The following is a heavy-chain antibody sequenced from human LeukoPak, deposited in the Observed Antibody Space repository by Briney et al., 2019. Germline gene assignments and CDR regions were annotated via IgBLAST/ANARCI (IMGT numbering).Heavy chain of an antibody. Sequence: PSETLSLTCAVYGGSFSGYYWSWIRQPPGKGLEWIGEINHSGSTNYNPSLKSRVTISVDTSKNQFSLKLSSVTAADTAVYYCARGRQSWYYYYYMDVWGKGTTVTVSS. CDR1: GGSFSGYY. CDR3: ARGRQSWYYYYYMDV. CDR2: INHSGST. J-gene: IGHJ6*03. V-gene: IGHV4-34*01.